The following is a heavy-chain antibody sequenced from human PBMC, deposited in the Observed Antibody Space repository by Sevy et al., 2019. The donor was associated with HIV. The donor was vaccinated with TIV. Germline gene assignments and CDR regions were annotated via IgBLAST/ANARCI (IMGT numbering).Heavy chain of an antibody. CDR3: ARDREFYDHGEYGPTSAPDL. J-gene: IGHJ5*02. CDR1: GFPFTNHG. D-gene: IGHD4-17*01. Sequence: GGSLRLSCEASGFPFTNHGVHWVRQAPGKGLAWVALMWFDGSNKYYADSVKGRFTVSRDDSKYTLYLQMNSLRADDTAIYYCARDREFYDHGEYGPTSAPDLWGQGTLVTVSS. CDR2: MWFDGSNK. V-gene: IGHV3-33*08.